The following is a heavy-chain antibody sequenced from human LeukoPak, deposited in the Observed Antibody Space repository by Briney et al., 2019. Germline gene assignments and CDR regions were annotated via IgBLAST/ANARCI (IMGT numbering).Heavy chain of an antibody. CDR1: GFTFSSYS. Sequence: GSLRLSCAAPGFTFSSYSMNWVRQAPGKGLEWVSSISYAGSVKGRFTISRDNAKNSVYLQMNSLRAEDTAVYYCARASSGTQDAFDIWGQGTMVTVSS. V-gene: IGHV3-21*01. J-gene: IGHJ3*02. CDR2: IS. CDR3: ARASSGTQDAFDI. D-gene: IGHD1-26*01.